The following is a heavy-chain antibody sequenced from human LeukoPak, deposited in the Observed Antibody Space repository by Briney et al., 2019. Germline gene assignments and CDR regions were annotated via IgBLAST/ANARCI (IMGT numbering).Heavy chain of an antibody. V-gene: IGHV3-7*01. J-gene: IGHJ4*02. CDR2: IKQDGSEK. CDR1: GFTFSSYA. D-gene: IGHD1-7*01. CDR3: ARAGSNWNYVY. Sequence: GGSLRLSCAASGFTFSSYAMSWVRQIPGKGLEWVANIKQDGSEKYYADALKGRFTISRDNTKNSLSLQMNSLIVEDTAVYYCARAGSNWNYVYWGQGALVTVSS.